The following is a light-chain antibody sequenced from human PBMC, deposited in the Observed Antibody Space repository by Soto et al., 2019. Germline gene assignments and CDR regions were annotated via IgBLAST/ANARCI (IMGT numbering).Light chain of an antibody. CDR3: QQYGSSPRT. Sequence: EIVLTQSPGTLSLSPGERATLSCRASQSVSSSFLAWYQQRPGQAPRLIIYRASNRATGIPDRFSGSGSGTDFTLTISRLEPEDFAVYYCQQYGSSPRTFGQGTKLEIK. V-gene: IGKV3-20*01. J-gene: IGKJ2*02. CDR1: QSVSSSF. CDR2: RAS.